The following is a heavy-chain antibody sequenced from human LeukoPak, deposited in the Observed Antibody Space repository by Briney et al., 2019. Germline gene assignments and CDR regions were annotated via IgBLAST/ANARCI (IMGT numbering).Heavy chain of an antibody. D-gene: IGHD1-26*01. V-gene: IGHV4-59*01. Sequence: PSETLSLTCTVSGGSISSYYWSWIRQPPGKGLEWIGYIYYSGSTNYNPSLKSRVTISVDTSKNQFSLKLSSVTAADTAVYYCAREGSNPYYYTDVWGKGTTVTISS. CDR2: IYYSGST. CDR3: AREGSNPYYYTDV. J-gene: IGHJ6*03. CDR1: GGSISSYY.